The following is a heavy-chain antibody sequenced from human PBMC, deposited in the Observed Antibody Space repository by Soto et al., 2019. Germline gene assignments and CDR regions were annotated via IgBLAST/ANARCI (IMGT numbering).Heavy chain of an antibody. J-gene: IGHJ6*02. V-gene: IGHV3-30-3*01. CDR2: ISYDGSNK. CDR1: GFTFSSYA. D-gene: IGHD2-2*01. Sequence: GGSLRLACAASGFTFSSYAMHWVRQAPGKGLEWVAVISYDGSNKYYADSVKGRFTISRDNSKNTLYLQMNSLRAEDTAVYYCARDLFTPPRGSTSPYGMDVWGQGTTVTVSS. CDR3: ARDLFTPPRGSTSPYGMDV.